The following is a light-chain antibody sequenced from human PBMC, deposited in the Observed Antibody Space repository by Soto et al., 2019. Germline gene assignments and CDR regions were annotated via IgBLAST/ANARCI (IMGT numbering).Light chain of an antibody. V-gene: IGLV2-11*01. CDR2: DVT. CDR1: SRDVGTYNY. Sequence: QSALTQPRSVSGSPGQSVTISCTGTSRDVGTYNYVSWYLQYPGKAPKLIIYDVTKRPSGVPDRFSGSKSGNTASLTISGLQAEDEGDYYCSSYGASSVFGTGTKLTVL. CDR3: SSYGASSV. J-gene: IGLJ1*01.